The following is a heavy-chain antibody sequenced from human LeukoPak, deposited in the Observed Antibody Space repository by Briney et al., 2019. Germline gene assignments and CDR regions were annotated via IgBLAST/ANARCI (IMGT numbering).Heavy chain of an antibody. V-gene: IGHV4-59*12. CDR3: ARDRRYFGY. J-gene: IGHJ4*02. CDR1: GGSISSYY. CDR2: IYYSGST. Sequence: SETLSLTCTVSGGSISSYYWSWIRQPPGKGLEWIGYIYYSGSTNYNPSLKSRVTISVDKSKNQFSLKLSSVTAADTAVYYCARDRRYFGYWGQGTLVTVSS.